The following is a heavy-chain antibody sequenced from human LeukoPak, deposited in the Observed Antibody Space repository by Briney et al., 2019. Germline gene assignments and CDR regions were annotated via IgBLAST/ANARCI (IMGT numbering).Heavy chain of an antibody. CDR1: GYSFTNYW. CDR3: ARSLTQGTTTFDI. D-gene: IGHD1-26*01. CDR2: IYPGDSDT. J-gene: IGHJ3*02. Sequence: GESLKISCQGSGYSFTNYWIVWVRQMPGKGLEWMGIIYPGDSDTRYSPSLQGRVTISADKSISTAYLQWSSLKASDTAMYYCARSLTQGTTTFDIWGQGTMVTVSS. V-gene: IGHV5-51*01.